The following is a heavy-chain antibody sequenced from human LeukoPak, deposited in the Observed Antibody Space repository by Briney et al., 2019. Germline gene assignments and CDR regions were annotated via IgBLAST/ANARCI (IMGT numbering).Heavy chain of an antibody. CDR1: GDSINSNY. J-gene: IGHJ4*02. D-gene: IGHD2-15*01. CDR2: IYYGGST. V-gene: IGHV4-59*12. CDR3: ARLLAGCPGGRCRAHFDY. Sequence: SETLSLTCSVSGDSINSNYWRWMRQPPGKGLEWIGYIYYGGSTNYNPSLKSRVSMSVDTSKNQFSLNLSSVTAADTAVYYCARLLAGCPGGRCRAHFDYWGQGTLVTVSS.